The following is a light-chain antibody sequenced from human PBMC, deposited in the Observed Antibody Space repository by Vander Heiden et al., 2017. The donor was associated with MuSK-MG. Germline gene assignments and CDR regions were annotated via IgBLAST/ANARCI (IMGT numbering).Light chain of an antibody. CDR3: QQDGSSPGT. J-gene: IGKJ1*01. V-gene: IGKV3-20*01. Sequence: IVLTQSPCTLSLSPGERATLSCRASQSVSSSYLAWYQQKPGQAPRLLIYGASSRATGIPDRFSGSGSGTDFTLTISRLEPEDFAVYYCQQDGSSPGTFGQGTKVEIK. CDR1: QSVSSSY. CDR2: GAS.